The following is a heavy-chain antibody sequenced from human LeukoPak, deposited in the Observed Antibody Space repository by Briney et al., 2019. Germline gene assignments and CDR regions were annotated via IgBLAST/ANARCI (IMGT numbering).Heavy chain of an antibody. D-gene: IGHD1-26*01. J-gene: IGHJ4*02. CDR3: ARVIPPPHSGSYVDY. V-gene: IGHV4-4*02. CDR1: GGSISSSNW. CDR2: IYYSGST. Sequence: SETLSLTCAVSGGSISSSNWWSWVRQPPGKGLEWIGYIYYSGSTNYNPSLKSRVTISVDTSKNQFSLKLSSVTAADTAVYYCARVIPPPHSGSYVDYWGQGTLVTVSS.